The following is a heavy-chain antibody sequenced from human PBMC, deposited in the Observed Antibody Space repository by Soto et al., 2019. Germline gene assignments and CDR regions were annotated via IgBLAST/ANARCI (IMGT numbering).Heavy chain of an antibody. D-gene: IGHD1-7*01. V-gene: IGHV1-2*04. Sequence: ASVKVSCKAPGYTFTGYYMHWVRQAPGQGLEWMGWINPNSGGTNYAQKFQGWVTMTRDTSISTAYMELSRLRSDDTAVYYCAREEVNWNYREYYFDYWGQGTLVTVSS. J-gene: IGHJ4*02. CDR2: INPNSGGT. CDR3: AREEVNWNYREYYFDY. CDR1: GYTFTGYY.